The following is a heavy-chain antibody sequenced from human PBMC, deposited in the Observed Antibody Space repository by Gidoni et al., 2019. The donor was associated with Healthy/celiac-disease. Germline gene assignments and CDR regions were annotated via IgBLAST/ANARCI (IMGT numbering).Heavy chain of an antibody. J-gene: IGHJ5*02. D-gene: IGHD1-1*01. CDR2: IIPIFGTA. CDR3: ARGRQLARGYTTGDWFDP. CDR1: GGTFSSYA. Sequence: QVQLVQSGAEVKKPGSSVKVSCKASGGTFSSYAISWVRQAPGQGLEWMGGIIPIFGTANYAQKFQGRVTITADEATSTAYMELSSLRSEDTAVYYCARGRQLARGYTTGDWFDPWGQGTLVTVSS. V-gene: IGHV1-69*01.